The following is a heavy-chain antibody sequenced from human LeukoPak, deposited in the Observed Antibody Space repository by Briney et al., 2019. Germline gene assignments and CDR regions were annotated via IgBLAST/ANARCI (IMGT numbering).Heavy chain of an antibody. CDR2: ISSSSSYI. Sequence: GGSLRPSCAASGFTFSSYSMNWVRQAPGKGLEWVSSISSSSSYIYYADSVKGRFTISRDNAKNSLYLQMNSLRAEDTAVYYCARDPYGDYPQLVFDYWGQGTLVTVSS. J-gene: IGHJ4*02. CDR3: ARDPYGDYPQLVFDY. D-gene: IGHD4-17*01. CDR1: GFTFSSYS. V-gene: IGHV3-21*01.